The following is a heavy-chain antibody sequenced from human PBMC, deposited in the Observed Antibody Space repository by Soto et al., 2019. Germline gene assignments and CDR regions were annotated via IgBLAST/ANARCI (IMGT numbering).Heavy chain of an antibody. J-gene: IGHJ6*02. CDR3: AKGKASYIYYSGMDV. CDR2: IIPIFGTA. D-gene: IGHD1-26*01. V-gene: IGHV1-69*06. CDR1: GGTFSSYS. Sequence: QVQLVQSGAEVKKPGSSVKVSCKASGGTFSSYSISWVRQAPGQGLEWMGGIIPIFGTANYAQKFRGRVTITADKAASAAYMEMSSLRSDDAAVYYCAKGKASYIYYSGMDVWGQGTTVTISS.